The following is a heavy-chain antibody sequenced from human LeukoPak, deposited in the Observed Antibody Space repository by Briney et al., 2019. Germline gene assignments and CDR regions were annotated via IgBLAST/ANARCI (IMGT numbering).Heavy chain of an antibody. CDR2: IHSDGSST. J-gene: IGHJ3*02. Sequence: GGSLRLSCAASGFTFSSYWMHWIRQAPGKGLVWVSRIHSDGSSTGYADSVKGRFTISRDNSKNTLYLQMNSLRAEDTAVYYCAKSPSYGGNSAFDIWGQGTMVTVSS. D-gene: IGHD4-17*01. CDR1: GFTFSSYW. V-gene: IGHV3-74*01. CDR3: AKSPSYGGNSAFDI.